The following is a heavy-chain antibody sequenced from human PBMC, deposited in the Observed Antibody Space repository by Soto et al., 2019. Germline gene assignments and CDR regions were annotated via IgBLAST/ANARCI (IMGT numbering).Heavy chain of an antibody. CDR3: ATDDY. V-gene: IGHV3-23*01. J-gene: IGHJ4*02. CDR1: GFTFNTYA. Sequence: EVQLLESGGGLVQPGGSLRLSCAASGFTFNTYAMSWVRQAPGRGLHWVSAISGGGDDTRYADSVKGRFIVSRDNSKNTLYLQMSSLRVEDTAVYYCATDDYWGQGALVTVSS. CDR2: ISGGGDDT.